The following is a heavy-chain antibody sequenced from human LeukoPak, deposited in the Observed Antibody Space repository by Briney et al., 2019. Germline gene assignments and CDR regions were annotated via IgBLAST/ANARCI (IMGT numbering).Heavy chain of an antibody. CDR2: IYHSGST. CDR1: GYSISSGYY. CDR3: ARLHWNSNY. V-gene: IGHV4-38-2*01. D-gene: IGHD1-7*01. J-gene: IGHJ4*02. Sequence: KPSETLSLTCAVSGYSISSGYYWGWIRQPPGKGLEWIGSIYHSGSTYYNPSLKSRVTISVDTSKNQFSLKLTSMTAADTAVYYCARLHWNSNYWGQGTLVTVS.